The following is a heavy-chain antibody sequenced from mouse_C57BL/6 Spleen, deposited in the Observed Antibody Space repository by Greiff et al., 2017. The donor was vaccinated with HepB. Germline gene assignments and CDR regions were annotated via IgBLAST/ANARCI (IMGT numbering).Heavy chain of an antibody. D-gene: IGHD2-4*01. V-gene: IGHV1-81*01. CDR3: ARFDYDGYFDV. CDR1: GYTFTSYG. Sequence: QVQLKESGAELARPGASVKLSCKASGYTFTSYGISWVKQRTGQGLEWIGEIYPRSGNTYYNEKFKGKATLTADKSSSTAYMELRSLTSEDSAVYVCARFDYDGYFDVWGTGTTVTVSS. J-gene: IGHJ1*03. CDR2: IYPRSGNT.